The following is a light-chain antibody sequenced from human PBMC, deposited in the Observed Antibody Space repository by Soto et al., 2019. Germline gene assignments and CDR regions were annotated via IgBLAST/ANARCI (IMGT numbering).Light chain of an antibody. V-gene: IGLV2-8*01. CDR2: EVS. Sequence: QSVLTQPPSASGSPGQSVTISCTGTSSDVGGYNFVSWYQQHPGKAPKLMIYEVSERPSGLPDRFSGSKSGNTASLTVSGLQADDEADYYCTSYAGSNIPVVFGGGTKLTVL. J-gene: IGLJ2*01. CDR3: TSYAGSNIPVV. CDR1: SSDVGGYNF.